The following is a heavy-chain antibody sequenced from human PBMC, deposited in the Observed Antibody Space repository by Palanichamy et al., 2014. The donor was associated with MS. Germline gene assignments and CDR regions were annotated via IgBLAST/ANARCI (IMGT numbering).Heavy chain of an antibody. V-gene: IGHV4-31*03. CDR2: IFYNAST. D-gene: IGHD2-2*01. J-gene: IGHJ6*03. CDR3: ARERYCSGKSCYFYSRDV. CDR1: GDSISSGAYY. Sequence: QVQLQESGPGLVEPSQTLSLTCTVSGDSISSGAYYWNWVRQHPGRGLEWIGCIFYNASTYYNPSLQSRITISVDTSKNQFSLHLSSVTAADTAVYFCARERYCSGKSCYFYSRDVWGKGTTVTVSS.